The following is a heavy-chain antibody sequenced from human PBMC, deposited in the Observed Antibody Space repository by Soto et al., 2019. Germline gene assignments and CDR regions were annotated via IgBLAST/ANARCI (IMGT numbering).Heavy chain of an antibody. V-gene: IGHV4-31*03. D-gene: IGHD5-18*01. CDR3: VRALRHTAMVYPWFDP. Sequence: SETLSLTCTVSGASVSTGAYYWGWVRQRPGKGLEWVGYIYESGYTYYNTSLKSRLTISLDRSNNQFSLGLTSVTAADTAVYYCVRALRHTAMVYPWFDPRGQGTLVTVSS. J-gene: IGHJ5*02. CDR2: IYESGYT. CDR1: GASVSTGAYY.